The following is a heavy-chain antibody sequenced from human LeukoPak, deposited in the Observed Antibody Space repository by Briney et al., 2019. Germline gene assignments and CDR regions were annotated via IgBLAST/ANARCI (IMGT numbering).Heavy chain of an antibody. CDR3: ARADFHYVWGNYRPLNYFES. CDR1: GYSFTGYY. D-gene: IGHD3-16*02. J-gene: IGHJ4*02. Sequence: ASVKVSCKASGYSFTGYYMHWVRQAPGQGLEWMGWINPDSGGANYAQKFQGRVTMTRDTSIKTAYMEVSRLRSDDTAVYYCARADFHYVWGNYRPLNYFESWGQGTLVTVSS. CDR2: INPDSGGA. V-gene: IGHV1-2*02.